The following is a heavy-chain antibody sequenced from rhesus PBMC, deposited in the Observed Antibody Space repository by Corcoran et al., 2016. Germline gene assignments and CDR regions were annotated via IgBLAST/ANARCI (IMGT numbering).Heavy chain of an antibody. D-gene: IGHD3-9*01. CDR1: GASISSNY. CDR2: IYGGRWRP. J-gene: IGHJ5-1*01. CDR3: AGDRWSYYEDDYGYYSGENRFDV. Sequence: QVQLQESGPGLVKPSETLPLTCAVSGASISSNYWSWIRQPPGKGLEWIGYIYGGRWRPTYNPSLKSRFTISKDTSKNQFSLKLSSVPAADTAVYYCAGDRWSYYEDDYGYYSGENRFDVWGAGVLVTVSS. V-gene: IGHV4-147*01.